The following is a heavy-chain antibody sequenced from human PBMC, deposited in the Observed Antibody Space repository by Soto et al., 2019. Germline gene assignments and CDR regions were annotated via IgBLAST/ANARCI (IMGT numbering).Heavy chain of an antibody. V-gene: IGHV4-34*01. CDR3: ARGLDYVVY. Sequence: PSETLSLTCAVYGGSFSGYYWNWIRQPPGKGLEWIGEINHSGSTNYNPSLKSRVTISVDTSKNQFSLKLSSVTAADTAVYYCARGLDYVVYWGQGTLVTVSP. CDR2: INHSGST. CDR1: GGSFSGYY. J-gene: IGHJ4*02.